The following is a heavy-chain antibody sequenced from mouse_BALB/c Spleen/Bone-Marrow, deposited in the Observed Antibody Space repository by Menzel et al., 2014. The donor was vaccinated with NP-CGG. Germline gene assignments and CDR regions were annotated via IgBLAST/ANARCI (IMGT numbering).Heavy chain of an antibody. CDR1: GYSFTSYW. J-gene: IGHJ2*01. Sequence: QVQLQQSGPQVVRPGASVKISCKASGYSFTSYWMHWVKQRPGQGLEWIGMIDPSDSETRLNQKFKDKATLTVDKSSSTAYMQPSSPTSEDSAVYYCARVGLRLPYYFDYWGQGTTLTVSS. CDR2: IDPSDSET. D-gene: IGHD1-2*01. CDR3: ARVGLRLPYYFDY. V-gene: IGHV1S126*01.